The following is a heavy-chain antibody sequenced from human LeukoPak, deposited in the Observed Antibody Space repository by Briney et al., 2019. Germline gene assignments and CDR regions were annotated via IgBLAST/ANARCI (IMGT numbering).Heavy chain of an antibody. D-gene: IGHD6-19*01. CDR1: TYSISSGYY. J-gene: IGHJ4*02. V-gene: IGHV4-38-2*02. CDR3: ARAETYSSGWYDPFFDC. Sequence: SESLSLTCTVSTYSISSGYYWGWIRRPPGKGLEWIGRIYHSGSSYYNPSLKSRVTISVDTSKNQFSLKLRSVTAADTAVYHCARAETYSSGWYDPFFDCWGQGTLVTVST. CDR2: IYHSGSS.